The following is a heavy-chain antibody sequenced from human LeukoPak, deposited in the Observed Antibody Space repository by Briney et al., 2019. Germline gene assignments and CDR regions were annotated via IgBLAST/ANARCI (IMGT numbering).Heavy chain of an antibody. J-gene: IGHJ4*02. D-gene: IGHD3-10*01. V-gene: IGHV1-2*02. CDR3: ARDTDLWFGSIDY. CDR2: INPNSGGT. Sequence: ASVKVSCKASGYTFTGYYMHWVRQAPGQGLEWIGWINPNSGGTNYAQKFQGRVTMTRDTSISTAYMELSRLRSDDTAVYYCARDTDLWFGSIDYWGQGTLVTVSS. CDR1: GYTFTGYY.